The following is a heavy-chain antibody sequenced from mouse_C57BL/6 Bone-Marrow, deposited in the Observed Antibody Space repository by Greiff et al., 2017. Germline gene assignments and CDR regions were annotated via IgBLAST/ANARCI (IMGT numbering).Heavy chain of an antibody. J-gene: IGHJ2*01. CDR3: TEAWTWVTNSFAY. CDR2: IRLKSGNYAS. D-gene: IGHD2-13*01. V-gene: IGHV6-3*01. Sequence: EVKLVESGGGLVQPGGSMKLSCVASGFTFSNYWMNWVRQSPEKGLEWVAQIRLKSGNYASHYGESVKGRFTISRDDSNTSVYLQMHNLRAEDTGIYYCTEAWTWVTNSFAYWGQGTTLTVSS. CDR1: GFTFSNYW.